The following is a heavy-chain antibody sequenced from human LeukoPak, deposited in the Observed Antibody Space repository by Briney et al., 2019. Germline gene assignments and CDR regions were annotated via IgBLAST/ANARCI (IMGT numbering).Heavy chain of an antibody. J-gene: IGHJ4*02. CDR2: ISWNSGSI. V-gene: IGHV3-9*01. Sequence: GGSLRLSCAASGFTFDDYGMHWVRQAPGKGLQWVSGISWNSGSIGYADSVEGRFTISRDNAKNSLYLQMNSLRAEDTALYYCATVPRGNDDYFDYWGQGTLVTVSS. CDR3: ATVPRGNDDYFDY. D-gene: IGHD3-16*01. CDR1: GFTFDDYG.